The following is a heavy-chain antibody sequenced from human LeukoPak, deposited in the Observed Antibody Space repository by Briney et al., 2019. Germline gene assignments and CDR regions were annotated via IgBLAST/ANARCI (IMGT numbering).Heavy chain of an antibody. D-gene: IGHD3-22*01. J-gene: IGHJ4*02. CDR2: IRSKAYGGTT. V-gene: IGHV3-49*04. CDR3: TSPYYYDSSMAGY. CDR1: GFTFGDYA. Sequence: PGRSLRLSCTASGFTFGDYAMSWVRQAPGKGLEWVGFIRSKAYGGTTEYAASVKGRFTISRDDSKSIAYLQMNSLKTEDIAVYYCTSPYYYDSSMAGYWGQGTLVTVSS.